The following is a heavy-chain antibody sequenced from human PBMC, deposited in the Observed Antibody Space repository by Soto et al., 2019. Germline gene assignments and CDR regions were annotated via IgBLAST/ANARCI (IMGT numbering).Heavy chain of an antibody. Sequence: SQTLSLTCAISGDSVSSNTASWNWIRQSPSRGLEWLGRTYFRSKWYNDYAVSVKSRIIINPDTSNDQFSLQLNSVTPEDTAVYFCAKGDNLGPKTGYAFDPWGQGIMVTVSS. V-gene: IGHV6-1*01. D-gene: IGHD5-12*01. CDR2: TYFRSKWYN. CDR3: AKGDNLGPKTGYAFDP. CDR1: GDSVSSNTAS. J-gene: IGHJ5*02.